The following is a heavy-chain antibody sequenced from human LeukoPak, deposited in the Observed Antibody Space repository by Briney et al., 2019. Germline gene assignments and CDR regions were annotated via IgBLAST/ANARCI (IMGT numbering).Heavy chain of an antibody. J-gene: IGHJ6*03. CDR2: MYYTGST. CDR3: VTAPRGVLGDFDSEAHFMDV. D-gene: IGHD3-9*01. V-gene: IGHV4-39*01. Sequence: KPSETLSLTSSVSGDSISRSRYYGGWIRQPPGEGLEWIASMYYTGSTHDNPTLFTSPLKRRVPMSVDTSKNQFSLILTSVTAADTAVYFCVTAPRGVLGDFDSEAHFMDVGGEGTTVIVSS. CDR1: GDSISRSRYY.